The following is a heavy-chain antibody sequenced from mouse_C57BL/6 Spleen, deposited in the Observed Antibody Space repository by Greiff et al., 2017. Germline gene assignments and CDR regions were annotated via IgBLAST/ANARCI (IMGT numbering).Heavy chain of an antibody. Sequence: QVQLQQSGAELAKPGASVKLSCKAYGYTWTSYWMHWVKQRPGQGLEWLGSLPPRSGYTNSNQKFKDKATLTADKSSSTAYMQLSSLTYEDSAVYYCAINYEVYFDYWGQGTTLTVSS. CDR1: GYTWTSYW. D-gene: IGHD2-4*01. CDR2: LPPRSGYT. J-gene: IGHJ2*01. CDR3: AINYEVYFDY. V-gene: IGHV1-7*01.